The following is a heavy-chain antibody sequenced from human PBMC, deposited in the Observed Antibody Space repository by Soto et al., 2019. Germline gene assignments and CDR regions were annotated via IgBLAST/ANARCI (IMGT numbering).Heavy chain of an antibody. V-gene: IGHV3-23*01. Sequence: PGGSLRLSCAASGFTFSSYAMSWVRQAPGKGLEWVSAISGSGGSTYYADSVKGRFTISRDNSKNTLYLQVNSLRAEDTAVYYCAKFQGALRRLSSIASQGGSDYWGQGTLVTVSS. CDR3: AKFQGALRRLSSIASQGGSDY. J-gene: IGHJ4*02. CDR2: ISGSGGST. CDR1: GFTFSSYA. D-gene: IGHD6-6*01.